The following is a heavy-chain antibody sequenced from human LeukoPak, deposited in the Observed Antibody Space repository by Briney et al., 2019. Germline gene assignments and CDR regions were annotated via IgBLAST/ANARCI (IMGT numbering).Heavy chain of an antibody. CDR2: IYYSGST. CDR3: ARSIYSGTSNFDY. V-gene: IGHV4-59*01. CDR1: GASISSYY. J-gene: IGHJ4*02. D-gene: IGHD1-26*01. Sequence: SETLSLTCTVSGASISSYYWSWLRQPPGKGLEWIGYIYYSGSTNYNPSLQSRVTISIDTSKNQFSLKLSSVTAADTAVYYCARSIYSGTSNFDYWGQGTLVTVSS.